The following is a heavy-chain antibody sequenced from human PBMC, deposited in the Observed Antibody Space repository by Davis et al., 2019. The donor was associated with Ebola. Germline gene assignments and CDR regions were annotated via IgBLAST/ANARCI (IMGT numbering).Heavy chain of an antibody. D-gene: IGHD6-13*01. CDR3: ARDRVLGISYYYGMDV. J-gene: IGHJ6*02. CDR2: ISYDGSNK. V-gene: IGHV3-30-3*01. Sequence: GESLKISCAASGFTFSSYAMHWVRQALGKGLEWVAVISYDGSNKYYADSVKGRFTISRDNSKNTLYLQMNSLRAEDTAVYYCARDRVLGISYYYGMDVWGQGTTVTVSS. CDR1: GFTFSSYA.